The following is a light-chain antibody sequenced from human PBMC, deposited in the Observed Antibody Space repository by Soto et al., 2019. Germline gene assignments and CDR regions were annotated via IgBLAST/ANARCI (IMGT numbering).Light chain of an antibody. Sequence: EIVLTQSPGTLSLSPGERATLSCRASQSVSSSFLAWYQQKPGQAPRLLIYGASSRATGIPDRFSGSGSGTDFTLTISRLEPEDFAVYHCQHYGSSPTWTFGQGTKVEIK. V-gene: IGKV3-20*01. CDR2: GAS. CDR3: QHYGSSPTWT. CDR1: QSVSSSF. J-gene: IGKJ1*01.